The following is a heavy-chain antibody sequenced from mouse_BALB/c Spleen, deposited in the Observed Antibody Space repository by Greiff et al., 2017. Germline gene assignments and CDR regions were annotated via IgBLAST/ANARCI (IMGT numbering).Heavy chain of an antibody. J-gene: IGHJ3*01. D-gene: IGHD2-4*01. V-gene: IGHV5-4*02. CDR3: AREGDYDGAY. CDR1: GFTFSDYY. CDR2: ISDGGSYT. Sequence: EVKVVESGGGLVKPGGSLKLSCAASGFTFSDYYMYWVRQTPEKRLEWVATISDGGSYTYYPDSVKGRFTISRDNAKNNLYLQMSSLKSEDTAMYYCAREGDYDGAYWGQGTLVTVSA.